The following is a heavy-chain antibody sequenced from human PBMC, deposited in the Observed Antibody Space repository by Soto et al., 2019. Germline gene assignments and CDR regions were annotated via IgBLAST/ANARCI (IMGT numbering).Heavy chain of an antibody. J-gene: IGHJ4*02. Sequence: SETLSLTCAVSGGSFTSNNWWTWVRQPPGQGLEWIGEIYRTGSTNYNPSLKSRVTISLDRSENQFSLKVTSLTATDTAVYYCASRDPGTSVDYWGQGTLVTVS. CDR3: ASRDPGTSVDY. V-gene: IGHV4-4*02. CDR2: IYRTGST. D-gene: IGHD1-7*01. CDR1: GGSFTSNNW.